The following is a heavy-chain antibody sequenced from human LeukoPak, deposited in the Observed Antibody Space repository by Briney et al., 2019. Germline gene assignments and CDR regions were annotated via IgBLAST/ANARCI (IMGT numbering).Heavy chain of an antibody. CDR1: GFTFSSYG. CDR3: ARYYYDSSGHDY. D-gene: IGHD3-22*01. Sequence: QPGRSLRLSCAASGFTFSSYGMHWVRQAPGKGLEWVAVIWYDGSNKYYADSVKGRFTISRDNSKNTLYLQMNSLRAEDTAVYYCARYYYDSSGHDYWGQGTLVTVSS. V-gene: IGHV3-33*01. CDR2: IWYDGSNK. J-gene: IGHJ4*02.